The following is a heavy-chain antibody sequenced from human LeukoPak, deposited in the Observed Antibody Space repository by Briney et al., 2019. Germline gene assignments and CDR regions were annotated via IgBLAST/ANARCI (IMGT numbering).Heavy chain of an antibody. CDR1: GFTFSIYA. V-gene: IGHV3-48*04. CDR3: ARDPPYSGSHASATYIDY. D-gene: IGHD6-6*01. J-gene: IGHJ4*02. Sequence: PGGSLRLSCAASGFTFSIYAMTWVRQTPGKGLEWVSSISGSGDTTYYADSVKGRFTISRDNAKNSLCLQMNSLRAEDTAVYYCARDPPYSGSHASATYIDYWGQGTPVTVSS. CDR2: ISGSGDTT.